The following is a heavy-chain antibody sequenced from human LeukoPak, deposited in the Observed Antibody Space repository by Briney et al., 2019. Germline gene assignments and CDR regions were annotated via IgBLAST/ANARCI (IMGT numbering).Heavy chain of an antibody. CDR2: IYSGGNT. CDR3: ARDTEVGPTSDAFDI. D-gene: IGHD1-26*01. V-gene: IGHV3-66*01. J-gene: IGHJ3*02. CDR1: GFTVSSNY. Sequence: PGGSLRLSCAASGFTVSSNYMSWVRQAPGEGLEWVSVIYSGGNTYYGDSVKGRFTISRDNSKNTLYLQMNSLRAEDTAVYYCARDTEVGPTSDAFDIWGQGTMVTVSS.